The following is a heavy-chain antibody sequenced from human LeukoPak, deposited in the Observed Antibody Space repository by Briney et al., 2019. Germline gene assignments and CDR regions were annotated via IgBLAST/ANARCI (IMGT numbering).Heavy chain of an antibody. Sequence: SETLSLTCTVSGGSISGGAYYWSWIRQHPGKGLEWIGYIYYSGNTYYNPSLKSRVTISVDMSKNQFSLKLSSVTAADTATYYCASLLGPWYIDRWGQGTLVTVSS. CDR3: ASLLGPWYIDR. CDR2: IYYSGNT. D-gene: IGHD4/OR15-4a*01. V-gene: IGHV4-31*03. J-gene: IGHJ5*02. CDR1: GGSISGGAYY.